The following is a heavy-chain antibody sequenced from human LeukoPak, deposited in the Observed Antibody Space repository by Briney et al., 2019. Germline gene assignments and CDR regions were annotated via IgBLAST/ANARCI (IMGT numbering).Heavy chain of an antibody. CDR1: GITLSNYG. CDR2: ISERGGST. CDR3: AKRGIVIRAVIIIGFHKEAYYFDY. D-gene: IGHD3-10*01. J-gene: IGHJ4*02. Sequence: GGSLRLSCVVSGITLSNYGMSWVRQAPGKGLEWVSGISERGGSTNYADSVKGRFIISRDTSKNTVYLQMNSLRVEDTAVYFCAKRGIVIRAVIIIGFHKEAYYFDYWGQGILVTVSS. V-gene: IGHV3-23*01.